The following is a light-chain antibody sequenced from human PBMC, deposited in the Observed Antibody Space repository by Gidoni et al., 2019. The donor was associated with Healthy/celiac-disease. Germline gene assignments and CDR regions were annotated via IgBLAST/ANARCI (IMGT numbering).Light chain of an antibody. CDR1: QSISSW. CDR2: KAS. Sequence: DIQMTQSPSTLSASVGDRVTITCRASQSISSWLAWYQQKPGKAPKLLIDKASRLESGVPSRFSGSGSGTEFTLTISSLQPADFATYYCQQYNSYSYTFGQGTKLEIK. CDR3: QQYNSYSYT. V-gene: IGKV1-5*03. J-gene: IGKJ2*01.